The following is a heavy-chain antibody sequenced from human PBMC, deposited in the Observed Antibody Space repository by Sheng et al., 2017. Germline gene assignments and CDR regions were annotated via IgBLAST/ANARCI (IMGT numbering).Heavy chain of an antibody. CDR2: IIPIFGTA. J-gene: IGHJ6*03. Sequence: QVQLVQSGAEVKKPGSSVKVSCKASGGTFSSYAISWVRQAPGQGLEWMGGIIPIFGTANYAQKFQGRVTITADESTSTAYMELSSLRSEDTAVYYCARDQRVRGVIIPYYYMDVWGQGTTVTVSS. CDR3: ARDQRVRGVIIPYYYMDV. V-gene: IGHV1-69*13. D-gene: IGHD3-10*01. CDR1: GGTFSSYA.